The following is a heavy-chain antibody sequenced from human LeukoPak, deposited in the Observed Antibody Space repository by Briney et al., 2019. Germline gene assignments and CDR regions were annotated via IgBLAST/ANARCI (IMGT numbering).Heavy chain of an antibody. D-gene: IGHD4-17*01. V-gene: IGHV3-11*04. CDR1: GFTFSDYY. J-gene: IGHJ4*02. Sequence: GGSLRLACAASGFTFSDYYMSWIRQAPGKGLEWVSYISSSGSTIYYADSVKGRFTISRDNAKNSLYLQMNSLRAEDTAVYYCARDTDYGDSGLDYWGQGTLVTVSS. CDR3: ARDTDYGDSGLDY. CDR2: ISSSGSTI.